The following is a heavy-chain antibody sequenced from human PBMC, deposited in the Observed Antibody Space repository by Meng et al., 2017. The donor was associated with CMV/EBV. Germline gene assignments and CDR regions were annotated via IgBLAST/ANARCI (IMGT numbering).Heavy chain of an antibody. CDR2: FDTEDGET. CDR3: ATASFDY. J-gene: IGHJ4*02. V-gene: IGHV1-24*01. Sequence: VKVSCKGYGYTSTEVYRHWVRQAHGKGLEWMGGFDTEDGETIYAQKFQGRVTMTEDTSTDTAYMELSSLRSEDTAVYYCATASFDYWGQGTLVTVSS. CDR1: GYTSTEVY.